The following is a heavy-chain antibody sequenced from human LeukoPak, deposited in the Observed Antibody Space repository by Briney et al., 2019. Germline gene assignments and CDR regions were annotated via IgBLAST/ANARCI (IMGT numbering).Heavy chain of an antibody. J-gene: IGHJ4*02. CDR1: GFSFNIYV. CDR2: MKSKTDGGTT. Sequence: PGGSLRLSCAASGFSFNIYVMSWVRQAPGKGLEWVGRMKSKTDGGTTDYAAPVKGRFTISRDDSKNTLFLQMSGLRTEDTAVYFCTTFDYDILTDDGSFDSWGQGTLVTVSS. V-gene: IGHV3-15*01. CDR3: TTFDYDILTDDGSFDS. D-gene: IGHD3-9*01.